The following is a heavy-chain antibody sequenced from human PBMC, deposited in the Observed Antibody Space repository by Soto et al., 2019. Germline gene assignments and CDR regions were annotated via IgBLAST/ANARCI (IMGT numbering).Heavy chain of an antibody. D-gene: IGHD2-2*01. V-gene: IGHV1-2*02. CDR1: GYTFSDYY. CDR2: IDPRNGGT. Sequence: QEQLVQSESDVKKPGASVTVSCKASGYTFSDYYIHLVRQAPGQGLEWMGWIDPRNGGTKYAQKFQDRFSMTTDTSTSTASMELRRLRSDDTAVFFCARVRYRNVIHAWGQGTLVTVSS. J-gene: IGHJ4*02. CDR3: ARVRYRNVIHA.